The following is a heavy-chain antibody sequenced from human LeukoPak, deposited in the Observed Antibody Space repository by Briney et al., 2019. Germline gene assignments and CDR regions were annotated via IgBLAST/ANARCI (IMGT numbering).Heavy chain of an antibody. CDR2: IYTSGST. J-gene: IGHJ4*02. CDR3: AREVRPKYCSSTSCHFDY. CDR1: GGSISSGSYY. V-gene: IGHV4-61*02. Sequence: SETLSLTCTVSGGSISSGSYYWSWIRQPAGKGLEWIGRIYTSGSTNYNPFLKSRVTISVDTSKNQFSLKLSSVTAADTAVYYCAREVRPKYCSSTSCHFDYWGQGTLVTVSS. D-gene: IGHD2-2*01.